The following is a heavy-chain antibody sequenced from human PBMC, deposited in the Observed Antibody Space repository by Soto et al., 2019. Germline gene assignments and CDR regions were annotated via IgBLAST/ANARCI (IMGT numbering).Heavy chain of an antibody. CDR2: IFYSGNT. Sequence: SETLSLTCTVSGGSIKSYYWSWIRQPPGKGLEWIGYIFYSGNTNYNPSLNSRVTLSVDTSKNQFSLKLTSVTAADTAVYYCARHAPGGPFDYWGQGTLVTVSS. CDR3: ARHAPGGPFDY. J-gene: IGHJ4*02. CDR1: GGSIKSYY. V-gene: IGHV4-59*08.